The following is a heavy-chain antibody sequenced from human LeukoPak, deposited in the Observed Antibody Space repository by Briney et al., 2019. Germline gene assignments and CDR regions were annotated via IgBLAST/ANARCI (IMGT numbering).Heavy chain of an antibody. V-gene: IGHV3-7*01. CDR2: IKQDGSEK. D-gene: IGHD6-13*01. J-gene: IGHJ4*02. CDR3: ARDLKQLGY. Sequence: GGSLRLSCAASGFTFSNYWMSWVRQAPGKGLEWVANIKQDGSEKYYVDSVKGRFTISRDNAKNSLCLQMNSLRVEDTAVYYCARDLKQLGYWGQGTLVTVSS. CDR1: GFTFSNYW.